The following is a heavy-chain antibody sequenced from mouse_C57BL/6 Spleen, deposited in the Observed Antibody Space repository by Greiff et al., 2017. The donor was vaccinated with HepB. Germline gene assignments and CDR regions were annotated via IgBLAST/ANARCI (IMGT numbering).Heavy chain of an antibody. CDR1: GYTFTSYW. D-gene: IGHD1-1*01. Sequence: VQLQQPGAELVRPGSSVKLSCKASGYTFTSYWMDWVKQRPGQGLEWIGNIYPSDSETHYNQKFKDKATLTVDKSSSTAYMQLSSLTSEDSAVYYCARIVYYGSSSYAMDYWGQGTSVTVSS. V-gene: IGHV1-61*01. CDR2: IYPSDSET. J-gene: IGHJ4*01. CDR3: ARIVYYGSSSYAMDY.